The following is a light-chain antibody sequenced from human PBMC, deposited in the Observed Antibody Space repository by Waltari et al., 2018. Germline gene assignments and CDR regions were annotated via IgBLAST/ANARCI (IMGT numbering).Light chain of an antibody. CDR3: SSFTSSSTLV. CDR1: ISDVGGYNY. Sequence: QSALTQPVSVSGSPGQSITISCTGTISDVGGYNYVAWYQQHPGEAPQLLIYDVTNQPSGVSTRFSGSKSGNTASLTISGLQAEDEADYHCSSFTSSSTLVFGTGTKVTVL. J-gene: IGLJ1*01. V-gene: IGLV2-14*03. CDR2: DVT.